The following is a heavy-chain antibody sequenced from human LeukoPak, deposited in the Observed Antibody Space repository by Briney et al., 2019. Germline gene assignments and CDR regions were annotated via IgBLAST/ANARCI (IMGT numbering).Heavy chain of an antibody. D-gene: IGHD6-19*01. J-gene: IGHJ4*02. CDR3: ATSSIALAGTVDY. Sequence: GGSVTLLCAASGXTFSRYIMNWVPRSPGKGPEWLSSISSSSVYIYYADSVKGRFTISRDNAKSSLFLQMNSLRDEDTAVYYCATSSIALAGTVDYWGQGTLVTVSS. CDR1: GXTFSRYI. CDR2: ISSSSVYI. V-gene: IGHV3-21*01.